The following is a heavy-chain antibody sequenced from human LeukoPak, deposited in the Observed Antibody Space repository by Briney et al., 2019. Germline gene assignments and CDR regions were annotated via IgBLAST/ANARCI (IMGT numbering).Heavy chain of an antibody. D-gene: IGHD2-2*01. Sequence: GGSLRLSCAASGFTFSSYAMSWVRQAPGKGLEWVSAISGSGGSTYYADSVKGRFTISRDNSKNTLYLQMHSLRAEDTAVYYCAKVVSTATLRGDFESWGQGTLVTVSS. CDR2: ISGSGGST. J-gene: IGHJ4*02. V-gene: IGHV3-23*01. CDR1: GFTFSSYA. CDR3: AKVVSTATLRGDFES.